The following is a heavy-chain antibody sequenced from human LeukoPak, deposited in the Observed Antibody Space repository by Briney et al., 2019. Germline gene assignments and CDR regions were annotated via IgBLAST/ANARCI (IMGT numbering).Heavy chain of an antibody. J-gene: IGHJ4*02. D-gene: IGHD6-13*01. CDR2: ISAYNGNT. V-gene: IGHV1-18*01. CDR1: AYTFTSYG. Sequence: ASVKVSCKASAYTFTSYGISWVRQAPGQGLEWMGWISAYNGNTNYAQKLQGRVTMTTDTSTSTAYMELRSLRSDDTAVYYCARGGTRSSWVGNFDYWGQGTLVTVSS. CDR3: ARGGTRSSWVGNFDY.